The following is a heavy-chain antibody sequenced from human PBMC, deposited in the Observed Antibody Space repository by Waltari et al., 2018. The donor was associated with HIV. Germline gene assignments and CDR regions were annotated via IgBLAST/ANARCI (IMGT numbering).Heavy chain of an antibody. CDR3: VKEHQYSHTWYSYYGMDV. CDR2: ISGSAYRT. Sequence: EVQLLESGGGLVQPGGSLRLSCAASGFTFINYAMSWVRQAPGKGLEWVSAISGSAYRTYYAESLKGRFTISRDNSKNKLYLQMNSLRAEDTAVYFCVKEHQYSHTWYSYYGMDVWGQGTTVTVSS. V-gene: IGHV3-23*01. CDR1: GFTFINYA. D-gene: IGHD6-13*01. J-gene: IGHJ6*02.